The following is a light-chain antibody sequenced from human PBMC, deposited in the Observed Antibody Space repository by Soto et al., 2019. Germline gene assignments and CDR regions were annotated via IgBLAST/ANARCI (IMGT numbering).Light chain of an antibody. V-gene: IGKV3-20*01. Sequence: NMLTQAPSSLSLSPGDRATLSCSASQSVIGSYLAWYQQKPGQAPRLLIYDASSWATGIPERFSGSGSGTDFTLTISRLEPEDFAVYYCQQYNSSPRTFGRGTKVDIK. CDR2: DAS. CDR3: QQYNSSPRT. J-gene: IGKJ1*01. CDR1: QSVIGSY.